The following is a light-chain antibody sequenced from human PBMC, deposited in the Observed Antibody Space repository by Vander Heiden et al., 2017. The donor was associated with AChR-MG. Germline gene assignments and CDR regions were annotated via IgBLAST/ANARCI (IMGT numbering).Light chain of an antibody. CDR3: SSYTSSSTGV. Sequence: ALTQPASVSGSPGQSITIPCTGTSSDVGGYNYVSWYQQHPGKAPKLMIYDVSNRPSGVSNRFSGSKSGNTASLTISGRQAEDEADYYCSSYTSSSTGVFGGGTKLTVL. J-gene: IGLJ3*02. V-gene: IGLV2-14*01. CDR2: DVS. CDR1: SSDVGGYNY.